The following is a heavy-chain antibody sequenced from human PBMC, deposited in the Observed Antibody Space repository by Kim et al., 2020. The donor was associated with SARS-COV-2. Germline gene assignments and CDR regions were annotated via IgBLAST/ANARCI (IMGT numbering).Heavy chain of an antibody. CDR3: ARSCSGGSCYSAFDY. CDR2: IYPGDSDT. Sequence: GESLKISCKGSGYSFTSYWIGWVRQMPGKGLEWMGIIYPGDSDTRYSPSFQGQVTISADKSISTAYLQWSSLKASDTAMYYCARSCSGGSCYSAFDYWGQGTLVTVSS. V-gene: IGHV5-51*01. J-gene: IGHJ4*02. D-gene: IGHD2-15*01. CDR1: GYSFTSYW.